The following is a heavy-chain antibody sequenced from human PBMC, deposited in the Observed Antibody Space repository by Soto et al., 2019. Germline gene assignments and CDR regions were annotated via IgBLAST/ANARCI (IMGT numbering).Heavy chain of an antibody. CDR3: AKGGQLLTERGGY. D-gene: IGHD2-2*01. V-gene: IGHV3-9*01. CDR1: GFTFDDYA. Sequence: EVQLVESGGGLVQPGRSLRLSCAASGFTFDDYAMHWVRQAPGQGLEWVSGISWNSGSLGYADSVKGRVTISRHNANNTQYQQMNSHSAEDTPLYSCAKGGQLLTERGGYWGQGTLVTVYS. CDR2: ISWNSGSL. J-gene: IGHJ4*02.